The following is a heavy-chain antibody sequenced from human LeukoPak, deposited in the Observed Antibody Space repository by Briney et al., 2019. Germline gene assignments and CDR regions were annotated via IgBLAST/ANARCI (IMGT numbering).Heavy chain of an antibody. D-gene: IGHD2-15*01. Sequence: SETLSLTCTVSGDSISTYYWSWIRQPPGKGLQWIGNIYYNGNSNHNPSLKSRVTISVDTSKNQFSLKLRSVTAADTAMYYCARDVAGSRGAADYRHFDLWGRGTLVTVSS. V-gene: IGHV4-59*01. CDR2: IYYNGNS. CDR1: GDSISTYY. CDR3: ARDVAGSRGAADYRHFDL. J-gene: IGHJ2*01.